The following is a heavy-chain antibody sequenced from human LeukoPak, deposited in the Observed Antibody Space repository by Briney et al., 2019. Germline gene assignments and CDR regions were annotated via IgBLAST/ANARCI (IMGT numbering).Heavy chain of an antibody. V-gene: IGHV1-69*01. CDR3: ARGPITTRSHYDY. Sequence: ASVKVSCKASGGTFSSYAISWVRQAPGQGLEWMGGIIPIFATANYAQKFQGRVTITADESTSTAYMELSSLRSEDTAVYYCARGPITTRSHYDYWGQGTLVTVSS. J-gene: IGHJ4*02. CDR2: IIPIFATA. D-gene: IGHD3-22*01. CDR1: GGTFSSYA.